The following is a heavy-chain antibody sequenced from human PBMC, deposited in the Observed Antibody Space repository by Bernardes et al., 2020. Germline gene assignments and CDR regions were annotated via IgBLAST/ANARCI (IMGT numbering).Heavy chain of an antibody. Sequence: GGSLRLSCAASGFTLNSVYMSWVRQAPGKGLEWVANIKQDENQKYYVDSVKGRFTISTDSAKNTLYLQMNSLRVEDTAMYYCAGGHYSVWGQGTMVTVSS. V-gene: IGHV3-7*03. J-gene: IGHJ3*01. CDR1: GFTLNSVY. CDR2: IKQDENQK. D-gene: IGHD3-10*01. CDR3: AGGHYSV.